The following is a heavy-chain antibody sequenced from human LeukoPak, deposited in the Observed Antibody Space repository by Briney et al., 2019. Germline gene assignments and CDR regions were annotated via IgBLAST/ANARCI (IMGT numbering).Heavy chain of an antibody. D-gene: IGHD5-18*01. V-gene: IGHV1-2*02. Sequence: GASVKASCKASGYTFTGYYMHWVRQAPGQGLEWMGWINPNSGGTNYAQKFQGRVTMTRDTSISTAYMELSRLRSDDTAVYYCARASLYGYSYGSVFDAFDIWGQGTMVTVSS. CDR3: ARASLYGYSYGSVFDAFDI. CDR2: INPNSGGT. J-gene: IGHJ3*02. CDR1: GYTFTGYY.